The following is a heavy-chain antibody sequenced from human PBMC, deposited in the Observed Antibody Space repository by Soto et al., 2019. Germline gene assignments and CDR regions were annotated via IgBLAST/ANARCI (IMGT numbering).Heavy chain of an antibody. CDR2: IIPIFGTA. J-gene: IGHJ4*02. D-gene: IGHD2-2*01. V-gene: IGHV1-69*13. Sequence: SVKVSCKASGCTFSSYAISCVRQAPGQGLEWMGGIIPIFGTANYAQKFQGRVTITADESTSTAYMELSSLRSEDTAVYYCARVGVPAAHYFDYWGQGTLVTVSS. CDR1: GCTFSSYA. CDR3: ARVGVPAAHYFDY.